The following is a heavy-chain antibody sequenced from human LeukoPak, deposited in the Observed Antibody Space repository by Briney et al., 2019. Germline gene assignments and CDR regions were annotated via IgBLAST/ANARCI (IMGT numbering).Heavy chain of an antibody. Sequence: PGRSLRLSCAASGFTFSSYAMDWVRQAPGKGLERVAVISYDGNNKSYADSVKGRFTIYRDNSKNTLYLQMNSLRAEDTAVYYCAREGSGYDLYYYYYGMDVWGQGTTVTVSS. J-gene: IGHJ6*02. CDR2: ISYDGNNK. V-gene: IGHV3-30-3*01. D-gene: IGHD5-12*01. CDR3: AREGSGYDLYYYYYGMDV. CDR1: GFTFSSYA.